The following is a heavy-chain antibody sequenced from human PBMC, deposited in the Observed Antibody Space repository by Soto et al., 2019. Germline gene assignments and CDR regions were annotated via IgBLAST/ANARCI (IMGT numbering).Heavy chain of an antibody. CDR3: ARDDSLGSSWAYYYGMDV. J-gene: IGHJ6*02. Sequence: GGSLRLSCAASGFTVSDYYMSWFRQARGKGLEWVSYISSSSSTIYYADSVKGRFTISRDNAKNSLYLQMNSLRDEDTAVYYCARDDSLGSSWAYYYGMDVWGQGTTVTVSS. CDR2: ISSSSSTI. D-gene: IGHD6-13*01. CDR1: GFTVSDYY. V-gene: IGHV3-11*04.